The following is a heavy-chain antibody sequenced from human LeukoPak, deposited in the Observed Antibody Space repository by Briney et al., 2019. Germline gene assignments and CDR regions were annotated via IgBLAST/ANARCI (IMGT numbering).Heavy chain of an antibody. CDR2: IYYTGST. D-gene: IGHD3-9*01. CDR3: AALGLLTGSYFDS. J-gene: IGHJ4*02. CDR1: GDSISSSNYY. Sequence: PSETLSLTCPVSGDSISSSNYYWGWIRQPPGKGLEWIGTIYYTGSTNYNPFLRGRVIISVDTSKNQFSLQLSSVTAADTAVYYCAALGLLTGSYFDSWGQGTLVTVSS. V-gene: IGHV4-39*01.